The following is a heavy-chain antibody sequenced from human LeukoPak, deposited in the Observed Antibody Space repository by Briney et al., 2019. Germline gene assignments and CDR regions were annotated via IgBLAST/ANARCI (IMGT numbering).Heavy chain of an antibody. J-gene: IGHJ3*02. CDR1: GYTFTSYG. V-gene: IGHV1-18*01. CDR2: INTYNGNT. Sequence: GASVKVSCKASGYTFTSYGISWVRQAPGEGLEWMGWINTYNGNTNYAQKLQGRVTMTTDTSTSTAYMELRSLRSDDTAVYYCARDLGPYKLPDHDAFDIWGQGTMVTVSS. CDR3: ARDLGPYKLPDHDAFDI. D-gene: IGHD1-14*01.